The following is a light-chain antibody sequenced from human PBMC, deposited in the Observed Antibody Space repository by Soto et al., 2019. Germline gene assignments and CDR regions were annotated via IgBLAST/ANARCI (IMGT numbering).Light chain of an antibody. Sequence: EIVMTQSPATLSVSPGERATLSCRASQSNSITLAWYQQKPGQAPRLLIYGASTRATGIPARFSGSGSGTEFTLTISGLQSEDFAVYYCQQYSNWPRTFGGGTKVDIK. V-gene: IGKV3-15*01. CDR3: QQYSNWPRT. CDR2: GAS. CDR1: QSNSIT. J-gene: IGKJ4*01.